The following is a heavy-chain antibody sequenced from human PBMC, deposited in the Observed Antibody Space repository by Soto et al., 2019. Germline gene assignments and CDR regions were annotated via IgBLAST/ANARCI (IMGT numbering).Heavy chain of an antibody. D-gene: IGHD3-16*01. Sequence: SETLSLTCSVSDASMSSFYWHWIRQSPGKGLDWIGYVYYTGSTNYNPSLKSRVTISVDTSKNQFSLELRSVTATDTAVYFCANAFSRDYFDYWGQGILVTVSS. V-gene: IGHV4-59*03. J-gene: IGHJ4*02. CDR3: ANAFSRDYFDY. CDR1: DASMSSFY. CDR2: VYYTGST.